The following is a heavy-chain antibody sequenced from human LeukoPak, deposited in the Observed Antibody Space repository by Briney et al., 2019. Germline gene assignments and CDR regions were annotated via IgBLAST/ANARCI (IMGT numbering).Heavy chain of an antibody. D-gene: IGHD3-22*01. Sequence: GGSLRLSCTASGFTFGDYAMSWVRQALGKGLEWVGFIRSKAYGGTTEYAASVKGRFTISRDDSKSIAYQQMNSLKTEDTAVYYCTRDVTYYYDSSGYNYWGQGTLVTVSS. J-gene: IGHJ4*02. CDR1: GFTFGDYA. CDR3: TRDVTYYYDSSGYNY. CDR2: IRSKAYGGTT. V-gene: IGHV3-49*04.